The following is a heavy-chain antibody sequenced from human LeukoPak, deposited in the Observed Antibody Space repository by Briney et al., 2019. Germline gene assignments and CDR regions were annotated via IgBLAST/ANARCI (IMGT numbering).Heavy chain of an antibody. CDR2: IRYDGSNK. D-gene: IGHD5-12*01. Sequence: PGGSLRLSCAASGFTFSSYGMYWVRQAPGKGLEWVAFIRYDGSNKYYADSVKGRFTISRDNSKNTLYLQMNSLRAEETAVYYCAKVEAWGDDSVSANLDYWGQGTLVTVSS. V-gene: IGHV3-30*02. CDR1: GFTFSSYG. CDR3: AKVEAWGDDSVSANLDY. J-gene: IGHJ4*02.